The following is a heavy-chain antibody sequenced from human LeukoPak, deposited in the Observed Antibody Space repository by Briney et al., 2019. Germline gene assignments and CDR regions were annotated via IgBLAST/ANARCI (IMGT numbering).Heavy chain of an antibody. CDR2: IYYSGST. D-gene: IGHD6-6*01. CDR1: GGSISSYY. J-gene: IGHJ5*02. V-gene: IGHV4-59*08. CDR3: ARQTAARYWFDP. Sequence: PSETLSLTCTVSGGSISSYYWSWIRQPPGKGLEWIGYIYYSGSTNYNPSLKSRVTISVDTSKNQFSLKLSSATAADTAVYYCARQTAARYWFDPWGQGTLVTVSS.